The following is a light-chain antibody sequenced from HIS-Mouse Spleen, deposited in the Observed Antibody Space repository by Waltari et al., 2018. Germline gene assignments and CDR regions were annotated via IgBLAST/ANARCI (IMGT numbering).Light chain of an antibody. CDR2: AVS. J-gene: IGLJ3*02. V-gene: IGLV2-14*01. CDR1: SSDVGGYNY. CDR3: SSYTSSSTWV. Sequence: QSALTQPASVSGSPGQSITISCTGTSSDVGGYNYVSWYQQHPGKAPKLMIYAVSNRPSGVSNRCSGSKSGNTASLTISGLQAEDEADYYCSSYTSSSTWVFGGGTKLTVL.